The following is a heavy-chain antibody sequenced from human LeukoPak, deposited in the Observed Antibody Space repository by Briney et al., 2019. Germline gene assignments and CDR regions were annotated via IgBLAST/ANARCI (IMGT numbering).Heavy chain of an antibody. CDR1: GFTFSSYE. Sequence: GGSLRLSCAASGFTFSSYEMNWVRQAPGKGLEWASYISSSGSTIYYADSVKGRFTISRDNAKNSLYLQMNSLRAEDTAVYYCARDPLQWEPYYGMDVWGQGTTVTVSS. J-gene: IGHJ6*02. V-gene: IGHV3-48*03. CDR3: ARDPLQWEPYYGMDV. CDR2: ISSSGSTI. D-gene: IGHD1-26*01.